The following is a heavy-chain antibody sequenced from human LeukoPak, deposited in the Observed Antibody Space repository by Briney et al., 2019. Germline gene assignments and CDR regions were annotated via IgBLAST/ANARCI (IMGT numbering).Heavy chain of an antibody. CDR1: GFTVSSNY. CDR2: IYHGDAT. D-gene: IGHD3-3*01. J-gene: IGHJ4*02. CDR3: AKDVTTFGVPIALDY. V-gene: IGHV3-53*01. Sequence: GGSLRLSCAASGFTVSSNYMSWVRQAPGKGLEWVSVIYHGDATYYADSVRGRFTISRDNSKNTLYLQMNSLRAEDTAVYYCAKDVTTFGVPIALDYWGQGTLVTVSS.